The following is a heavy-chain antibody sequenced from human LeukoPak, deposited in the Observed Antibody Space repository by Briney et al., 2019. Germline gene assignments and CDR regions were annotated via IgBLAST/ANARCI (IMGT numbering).Heavy chain of an antibody. D-gene: IGHD3-10*01. CDR1: GYTFTGYY. J-gene: IGHJ4*02. V-gene: IGHV1-2*02. CDR2: INPNSGGT. CDR3: ARDPITMVRGGNFDY. Sequence: ASVKVSCKASGYTFTGYYMHWVRQAPGQGLEWMGWINPNSGGTNYAQKFQGRVTMTRDTSISTAYMELSRLRSDDAAVYYCARDPITMVRGGNFDYWGQGTLVTVSS.